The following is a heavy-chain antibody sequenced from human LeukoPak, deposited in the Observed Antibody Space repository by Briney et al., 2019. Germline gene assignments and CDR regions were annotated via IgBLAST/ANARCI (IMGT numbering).Heavy chain of an antibody. Sequence: GGSLRLSCAASGFTFSSYEMNWVRQAPGKGLVWVSRINSDGSSTNYADSVKGRFTISRDNAKNTLYLQMNSLRAEDTAVYYCARGYRPNWGSTVGDYWGQGTLVTVSS. J-gene: IGHJ4*02. CDR1: GFTFSSYE. CDR2: INSDGSST. V-gene: IGHV3-74*01. D-gene: IGHD7-27*01. CDR3: ARGYRPNWGSTVGDY.